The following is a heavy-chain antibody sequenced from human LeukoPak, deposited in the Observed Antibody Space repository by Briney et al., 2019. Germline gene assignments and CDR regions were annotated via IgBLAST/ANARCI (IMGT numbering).Heavy chain of an antibody. D-gene: IGHD5-24*01. J-gene: IGHJ4*02. CDR3: VRDGDDYNFDY. Sequence: GGSLRLSCAASGFSISSFWMHWVRQAPGKGLVWVSRVNGEGGYRNYADSVKGRFTISRDNARNTPYLQMHSLRAEDTAVYYCVRDGDDYNFDYWGQGSLVTVSS. V-gene: IGHV3-74*01. CDR1: GFSISSFW. CDR2: VNGEGGYR.